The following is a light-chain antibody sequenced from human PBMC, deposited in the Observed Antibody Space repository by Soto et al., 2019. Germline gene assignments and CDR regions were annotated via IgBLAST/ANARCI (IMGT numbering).Light chain of an antibody. CDR2: DAS. CDR3: QEHNS. CDR1: QNVNRY. V-gene: IGKV3-11*01. Sequence: ETVLTQSPATLSLSPGERATLSCGASQNVNRYVAWYQQKPGQAPRLLIYDASTRAAGVPARFSGSGSGTDFSLSISSLEPEDFAVYYCQEHNSFGGGTKVEIK. J-gene: IGKJ4*01.